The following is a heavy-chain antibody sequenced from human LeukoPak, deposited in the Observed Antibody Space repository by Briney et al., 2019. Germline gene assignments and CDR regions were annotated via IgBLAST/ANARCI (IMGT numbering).Heavy chain of an antibody. CDR1: GFTVSSNY. CDR3: ARVAAMVKGALRYYFDY. D-gene: IGHD5-18*01. J-gene: IGHJ4*02. CDR2: ISSSGSTI. Sequence: GGSLRLSCAASGFTVSSNYMSWVRQAPGKGLEWVSYISSSGSTIYYADSVKGRFTISRDNAKNSLYLQMNSLRAEDTAVYYCARVAAMVKGALRYYFDYWGQGTLVTVSS. V-gene: IGHV3-11*04.